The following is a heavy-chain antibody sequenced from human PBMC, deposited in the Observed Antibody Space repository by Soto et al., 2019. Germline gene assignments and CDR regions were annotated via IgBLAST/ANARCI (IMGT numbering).Heavy chain of an antibody. J-gene: IGHJ6*03. CDR1: GGSFSGYY. D-gene: IGHD2-15*01. CDR3: ARVLRYCSGGSCYSGGLYYYYYMDV. CDR2: INHSGST. Sequence: SSETLSLTCAVYGGSFSGYYWSWIRQPPGKGLEWIGEINHSGSTNYNPSLKSRVTISVDTSKNQFSLKLSSVTAADTAVYYCARVLRYCSGGSCYSGGLYYYYYMDVWGKGTTVTVSS. V-gene: IGHV4-34*01.